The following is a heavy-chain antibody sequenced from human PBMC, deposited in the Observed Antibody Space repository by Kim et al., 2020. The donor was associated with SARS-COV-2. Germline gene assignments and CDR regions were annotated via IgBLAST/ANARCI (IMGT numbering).Heavy chain of an antibody. Sequence: SVKGRFTISRDNAKNSLYLQMNSLRPEDKALYYCAKDISGDDWTSYYGMDVWGQGITVIVSS. J-gene: IGHJ6*02. D-gene: IGHD5-12*01. V-gene: IGHV3-9*01. CDR3: AKDISGDDWTSYYGMDV.